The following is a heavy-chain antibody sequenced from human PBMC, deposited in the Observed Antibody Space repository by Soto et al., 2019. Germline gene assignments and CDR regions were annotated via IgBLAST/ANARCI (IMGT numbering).Heavy chain of an antibody. CDR1: GGSISSYY. Sequence: SETLSLTCTVSGGSISSYYWSWIRQPPGKGLEWIGYIYYSGSTNYNPSLKSRVTISVDTSKNQFSLKLSSVTAADTAVYYCARRSYSPKGGCYFDYWGQGXLVTVYS. D-gene: IGHD2-15*01. V-gene: IGHV4-59*01. J-gene: IGHJ4*02. CDR2: IYYSGST. CDR3: ARRSYSPKGGCYFDY.